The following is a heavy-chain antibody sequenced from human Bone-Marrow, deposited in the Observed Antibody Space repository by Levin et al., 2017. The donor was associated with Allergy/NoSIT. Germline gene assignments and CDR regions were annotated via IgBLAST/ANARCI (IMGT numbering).Heavy chain of an antibody. J-gene: IGHJ4*02. CDR1: GFIFSSYS. CDR2: INQDGREK. D-gene: IGHD2-15*01. Sequence: GESLKISCASSGFIFSSYSMSWVRQARGKGLEWVANINQDGREKFYVESVKGRFTISRDNAKNSLFLEMNSLRAEDTATYYCARDYPVYCDGGSCYSEYWGRGTLVTVGS. V-gene: IGHV3-7*03. CDR3: ARDYPVYCDGGSCYSEY.